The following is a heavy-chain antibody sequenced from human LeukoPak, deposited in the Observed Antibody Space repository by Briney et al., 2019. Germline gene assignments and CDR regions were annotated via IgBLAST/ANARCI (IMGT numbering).Heavy chain of an antibody. Sequence: GGSLRLSCTASGFTFGDYSMSWVRQAPGKGLEWVGFIRSKAYGGTTEYAASVKGRFTISRDDSKGIAYLQMNSLKTEDTAVYYCTRVELLWFGELLSGNNWFDLWGQGTLVTVSS. J-gene: IGHJ5*02. CDR3: TRVELLWFGELLSGNNWFDL. CDR2: IRSKAYGGTT. V-gene: IGHV3-49*04. D-gene: IGHD3-10*01. CDR1: GFTFGDYS.